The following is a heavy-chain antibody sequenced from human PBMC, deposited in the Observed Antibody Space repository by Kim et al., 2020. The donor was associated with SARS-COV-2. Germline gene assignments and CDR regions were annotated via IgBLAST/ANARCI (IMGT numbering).Heavy chain of an antibody. V-gene: IGHV3-53*01. Sequence: GKTYNADSVKGRFTISRDNTKNTLYLQMNSLRVDDTAVYYCVRGREQGYWGQGTLVTVSS. J-gene: IGHJ4*02. D-gene: IGHD1-1*01. CDR2: GKT. CDR3: VRGREQGY.